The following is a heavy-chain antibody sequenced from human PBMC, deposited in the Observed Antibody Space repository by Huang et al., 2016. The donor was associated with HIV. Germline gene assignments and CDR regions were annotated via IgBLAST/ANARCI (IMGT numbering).Heavy chain of an antibody. J-gene: IGHJ3*02. CDR3: TKGHYYDTNGYVAFDI. Sequence: QVQLVESGGGVVRPGSSLRLSCAASRFTFSKFAMHWVRQATGKGMEGMAVRSYDGSSKHYADSVTCRLTISRDNSNNTLYLQMNSLTVEDTAVYYCTKGHYYDTNGYVAFDIWGQGTMVTVSS. D-gene: IGHD3-22*01. CDR2: RSYDGSSK. V-gene: IGHV3-30*18. CDR1: RFTFSKFA.